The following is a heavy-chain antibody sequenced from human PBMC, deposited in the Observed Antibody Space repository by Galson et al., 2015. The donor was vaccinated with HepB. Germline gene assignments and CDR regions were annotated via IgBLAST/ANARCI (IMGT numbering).Heavy chain of an antibody. CDR3: AKGVGGGWIQLWIAIDY. D-gene: IGHD5-18*01. CDR1: GFTFSSYA. Sequence: SLRLSCAASGFTFSSYAMSWVRQAPGKGLEWVSAISGSGGSTYYADSVKGRFTISRDNSKNTLYLQMNSLRAEDTAVYYCAKGVGGGWIQLWIAIDYWGQGTLVTVSS. J-gene: IGHJ4*02. V-gene: IGHV3-23*01. CDR2: ISGSGGST.